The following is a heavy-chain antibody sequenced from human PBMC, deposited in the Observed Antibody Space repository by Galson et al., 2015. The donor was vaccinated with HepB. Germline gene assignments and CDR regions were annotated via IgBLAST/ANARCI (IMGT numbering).Heavy chain of an antibody. D-gene: IGHD4-17*01. CDR2: IIPFYGTT. J-gene: IGHJ2*01. V-gene: IGHV1-69*13. CDR1: GHTYTTYS. Sequence: SVKVSCKASGHTYTTYSISWVRHAPGQGLEWMGGIIPFYGTTNYAQNFQGRVTITADESISTAYIELSSLRSEDTAVYYCARGPTTVSIPFWYFDLWGRGTLVTVSS. CDR3: ARGPTTVSIPFWYFDL.